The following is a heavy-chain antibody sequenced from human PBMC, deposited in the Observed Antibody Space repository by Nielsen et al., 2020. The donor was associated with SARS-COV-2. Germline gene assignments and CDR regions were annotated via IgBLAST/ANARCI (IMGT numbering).Heavy chain of an antibody. V-gene: IGHV1-3*01. CDR2: INAGTGNT. CDR1: GYTFTSYA. CDR3: ARDLGYCGGDCYGLFDY. D-gene: IGHD2-21*02. J-gene: IGHJ4*02. Sequence: ASVNVSCKASGYTFTSYAMHWVRQAPGQRLEWMGWINAGTGNTKYSQKFQGRVTITRDTSASTAYMELSSLRSEDTAVYYCARDLGYCGGDCYGLFDYWGQGTLVTVSS.